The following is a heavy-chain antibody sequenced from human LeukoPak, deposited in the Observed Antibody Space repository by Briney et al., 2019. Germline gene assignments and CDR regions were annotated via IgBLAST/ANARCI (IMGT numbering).Heavy chain of an antibody. V-gene: IGHV1-2*02. D-gene: IGHD2-2*01. CDR1: GYTFTGYY. J-gene: IGHJ4*02. Sequence: GASVKVSCKASGYTFTGYYIHWVRQAPGQGLEWMGWINPNSGGTNYAQKFQGRVTMTRDTSNSTSYMELGRLRSDDTAVYYCARFARGCSSTSCYPFDYWGQGTLVTVSS. CDR2: INPNSGGT. CDR3: ARFARGCSSTSCYPFDY.